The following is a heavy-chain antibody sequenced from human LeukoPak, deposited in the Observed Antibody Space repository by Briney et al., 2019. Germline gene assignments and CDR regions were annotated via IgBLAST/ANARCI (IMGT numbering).Heavy chain of an antibody. CDR1: GFTFSNYW. CDR3: AKDSEVTGDY. J-gene: IGHJ4*02. Sequence: GGSLRLSCAASGFTFSNYWMAWVRQATGKGLEWVSAISGSGGSTYYADSVKGRFTISRDNSKNTLYLQMNSLRAEDTAVYYCAKDSEVTGDYWGQGTLVTVSS. D-gene: IGHD4-23*01. V-gene: IGHV3-23*01. CDR2: ISGSGGST.